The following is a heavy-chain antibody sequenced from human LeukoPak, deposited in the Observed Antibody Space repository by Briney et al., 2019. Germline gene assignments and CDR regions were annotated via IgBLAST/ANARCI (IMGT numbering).Heavy chain of an antibody. CDR1: GGTFSSYA. J-gene: IGHJ4*02. D-gene: IGHD3-9*01. CDR2: IIPILGIA. Sequence: SVKVSCKASGGTFSSYAISWVRQAPGQGLEWMGRIIPILGIANYAQKFQGRVTITADKSTSTAYMELSSLRSEDTAVYYCARSGRVRLYYDILTGYDHWGQGTLVTVSS. CDR3: ARSGRVRLYYDILTGYDH. V-gene: IGHV1-69*04.